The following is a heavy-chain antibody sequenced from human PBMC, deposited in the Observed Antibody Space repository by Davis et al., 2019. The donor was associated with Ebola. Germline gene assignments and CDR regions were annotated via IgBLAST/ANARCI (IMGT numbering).Heavy chain of an antibody. CDR1: GFTFSSYS. D-gene: IGHD6-19*01. J-gene: IGHJ4*02. CDR3: ARGVLVAGTRY. V-gene: IGHV3-21*01. CDR2: ISSSSSYI. Sequence: GESLKISCAASGFTFSSYSMNWVRQAPGKGLEWVSSISSSSSYIYYADSVKGRFTISRDNAKNSLYLQMNSLRAEDTAVYYCARGVLVAGTRYWGQGTLVTVSS.